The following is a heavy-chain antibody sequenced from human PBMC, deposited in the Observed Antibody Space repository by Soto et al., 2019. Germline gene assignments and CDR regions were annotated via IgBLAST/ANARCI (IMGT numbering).Heavy chain of an antibody. D-gene: IGHD3-3*01. CDR1: GGTFSSYA. Sequence: SVKVSCKASGGTFSSYAISWVRQAPGRGLEWMGGIIPIFGTANYAQKFQGRVTITADESTSTAYMELSSLRSEDTAVYYCARDRRFLEWSPTPYYYYGMDVWGQGTTVTVSS. CDR2: IIPIFGTA. V-gene: IGHV1-69*13. J-gene: IGHJ6*02. CDR3: ARDRRFLEWSPTPYYYYGMDV.